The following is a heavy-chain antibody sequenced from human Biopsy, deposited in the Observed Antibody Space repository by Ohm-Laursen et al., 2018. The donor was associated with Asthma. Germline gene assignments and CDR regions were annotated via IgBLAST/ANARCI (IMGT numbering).Heavy chain of an antibody. V-gene: IGHV1-18*01. J-gene: IGHJ6*02. CDR1: GYTFNSAG. CDR2: ISVYNGNT. D-gene: IGHD3-10*01. CDR3: ARAVDYSHYYGIDV. Sequence: SSVKVSCKASGYTFNSAGITWVRQAPGQGLEWMGWISVYNGNTKVAQKLQDRVTMITDTSTSTAYMELRSLRSDDTAVYFCARAVDYSHYYGIDVWGLGTTVTVS.